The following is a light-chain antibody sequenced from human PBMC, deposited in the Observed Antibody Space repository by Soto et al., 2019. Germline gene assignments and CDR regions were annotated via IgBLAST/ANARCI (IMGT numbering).Light chain of an antibody. Sequence: EIVMTQSPATLSVSPGERATLSCRASQSVSSNLAWYQQKPGQAPRLLIYGASTRATGIPARFSGSGSGTEFTLTINSLQSEDFALYYCQQYNNWPPGTFGRGTKVDIK. CDR2: GAS. J-gene: IGKJ1*01. CDR3: QQYNNWPPGT. CDR1: QSVSSN. V-gene: IGKV3-15*01.